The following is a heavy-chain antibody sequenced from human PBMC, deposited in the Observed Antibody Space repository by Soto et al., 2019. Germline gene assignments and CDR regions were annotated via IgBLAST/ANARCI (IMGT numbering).Heavy chain of an antibody. CDR2: ISYDGSNK. Sequence: GSLRLSFSASGFTFSSYVMHWVRQAPGRWLEWVAVISYDGSNKYYSDSVKGRFTISRDNSKNTLYLQMNSLRAEDTAVYYCVTGYSSSWYWGQGTLVTVSS. V-gene: IGHV3-30*03. CDR1: GFTFSSYV. D-gene: IGHD6-13*01. J-gene: IGHJ4*02. CDR3: VTGYSSSWY.